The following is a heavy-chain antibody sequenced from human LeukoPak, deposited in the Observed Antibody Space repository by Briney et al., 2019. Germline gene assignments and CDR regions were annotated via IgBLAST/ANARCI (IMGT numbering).Heavy chain of an antibody. Sequence: RGSPRLSPAAPQFTPNNHDMQSGPPGPGKGPGRVAAISYGGRNKYYADSVKGRFTISRDNSKNTLNLQMNSLRTEDTAVFYCAKPRDIDAWAFDVWGQGTMVTVSS. J-gene: IGHJ3*01. CDR1: QFTPNNHD. D-gene: IGHD2-15*01. CDR3: AKPRDIDAWAFDV. CDR2: ISYGGRNK. V-gene: IGHV3-30*18.